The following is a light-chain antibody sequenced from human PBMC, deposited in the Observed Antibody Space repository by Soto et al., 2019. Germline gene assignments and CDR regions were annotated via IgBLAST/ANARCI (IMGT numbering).Light chain of an antibody. CDR1: SSNIGNNY. Sequence: QSLLTQPPAVSSAPGQKVTISCSRGSSNIGNNYVSWYQQLPETAHKLLIYDNNKRPSGIPDRFSRSQSGTSAPLRITGIQTGDEADYYCGQWDSSLSAVVFGGGTKLTVL. CDR2: DNN. CDR3: GQWDSSLSAVV. J-gene: IGLJ2*01. V-gene: IGLV1-51*01.